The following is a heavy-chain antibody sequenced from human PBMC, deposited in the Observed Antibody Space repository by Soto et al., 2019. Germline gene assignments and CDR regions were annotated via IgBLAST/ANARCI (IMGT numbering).Heavy chain of an antibody. J-gene: IGHJ5*01. D-gene: IGHD1-1*01. CDR2: ISGSGGST. V-gene: IGHV3-23*01. CDR3: AKGNNLEWFGS. Sequence: GGSLRLSCAASGFTFSSYVMSWVRQAPGKGLEWVSAISGSGGSTYSADSVKGRFTISRDNSKNTLYLQMDSLRAEDTALYYCAKGNNLEWFGSWGHGTLVTVSS. CDR1: GFTFSSYV.